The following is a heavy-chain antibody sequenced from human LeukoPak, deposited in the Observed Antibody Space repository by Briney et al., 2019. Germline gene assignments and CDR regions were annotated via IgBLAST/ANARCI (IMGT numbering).Heavy chain of an antibody. D-gene: IGHD3-10*01. Sequence: PSETLSLTCSVSGDSVTNGAYCWSWIRQPPGKGLEWVANMNQDGSARYYVDSVKGRFTISRDNTKSSLYLQMNSLRTDDTAVYYCASLGGSGSLNLFDPWGQGTLVTVSS. CDR3: ASLGGSGSLNLFDP. J-gene: IGHJ5*02. CDR2: MNQDGSAR. V-gene: IGHV3-7*01. CDR1: GDSVTNGAYC.